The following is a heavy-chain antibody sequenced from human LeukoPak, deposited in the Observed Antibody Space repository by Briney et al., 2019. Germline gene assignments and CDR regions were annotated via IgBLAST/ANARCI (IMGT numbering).Heavy chain of an antibody. D-gene: IGHD3-10*01. CDR2: ISYDGSNK. J-gene: IGHJ4*02. V-gene: IGHV3-30-3*01. CDR1: GFTFSSNA. CDR3: ARAPDYYGSGSYYPPFDY. Sequence: GGSLRLSCAASGFTFSSNAMPWVRQAPGKGLEWVAVISYDGSNKYYADSVKGRFTISRDNSKNTLYVQMNSLRAEDTAVYYCARAPDYYGSGSYYPPFDYWGQGTLVTVSS.